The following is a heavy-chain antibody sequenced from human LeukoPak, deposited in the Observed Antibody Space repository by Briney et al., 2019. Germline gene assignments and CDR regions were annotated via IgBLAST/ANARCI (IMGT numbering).Heavy chain of an antibody. CDR3: AKDHGSSDWYYFDY. CDR2: ISSSSNTI. CDR1: GITIRNYG. J-gene: IGHJ4*02. V-gene: IGHV3-48*01. Sequence: PGGSLRLSCAASGITIRNYGMTWVRQAPGKGLEWVSYISSSSNTIYYADSVKGRFTISRDNAKNSLYLQMNTLRADDTAVYYCAKDHGSSDWYYFDYWGQGTLVTVSS. D-gene: IGHD6-13*01.